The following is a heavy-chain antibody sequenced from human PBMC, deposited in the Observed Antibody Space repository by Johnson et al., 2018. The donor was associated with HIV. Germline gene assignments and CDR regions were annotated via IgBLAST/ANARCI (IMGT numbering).Heavy chain of an antibody. CDR1: GFTFSNYD. CDR2: ISAAGDT. J-gene: IGHJ3*02. V-gene: IGHV3-13*01. D-gene: IGHD6-6*01. CDR3: ARCAGASRGARGAFDI. Sequence: VQLVESGGGLVQPGGSLRLSCVAYGFTFSNYDMHWVRQAPGKGLEWVSVISAAGDTYYPVSVEGRFTISSENAKNYLCLQMNSLRAGDTAVYYCARCAGASRGARGAFDIWGQGTMVTVSS.